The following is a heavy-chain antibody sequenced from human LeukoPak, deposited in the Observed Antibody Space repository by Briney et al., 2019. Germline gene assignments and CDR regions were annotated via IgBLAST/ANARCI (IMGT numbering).Heavy chain of an antibody. D-gene: IGHD2-15*01. Sequence: ASVKVSCKASGYTFTGYYMHWVRQAPGQGLEWLGWINPNSGGTNYAQKFQGWVTMTRDTSISTAYMELSRLRSDDTAVYYCARDLGYCSGGSCYWGYYFDYWGQGTLVTVSS. V-gene: IGHV1-2*04. CDR3: ARDLGYCSGGSCYWGYYFDY. CDR2: INPNSGGT. CDR1: GYTFTGYY. J-gene: IGHJ4*02.